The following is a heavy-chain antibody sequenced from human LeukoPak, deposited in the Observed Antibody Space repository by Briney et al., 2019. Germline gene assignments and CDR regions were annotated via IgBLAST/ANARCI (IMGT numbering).Heavy chain of an antibody. J-gene: IGHJ4*02. V-gene: IGHV4-59*01. D-gene: IGHD4-17*01. CDR3: ARDGDDYGDSYYFDY. CDR2: IYYSGST. Sequence: PSETLSLTCTVSGGSISSYYWSWIRQPPGKGLEWIGYIYYSGSTNYNPSLKSRVTISVDTSKNQFSLKLSSVTAADTAVYYCARDGDDYGDSYYFDYWDQGTLVTVSS. CDR1: GGSISSYY.